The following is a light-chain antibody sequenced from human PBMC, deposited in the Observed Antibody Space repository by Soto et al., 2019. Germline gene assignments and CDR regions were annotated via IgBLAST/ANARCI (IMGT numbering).Light chain of an antibody. CDR3: QQRSSWPLT. V-gene: IGKV3-11*01. CDR1: QSISNY. Sequence: EIVLTQSPATLSLSPGESATLSCRASQSISNYLAWYQQKPGQAPRLLIYDASNRATGIPARFTGGGSGTDFTLTISSLEPEDFAVYYCQQRSSWPLTFGGGTKVDI. J-gene: IGKJ4*01. CDR2: DAS.